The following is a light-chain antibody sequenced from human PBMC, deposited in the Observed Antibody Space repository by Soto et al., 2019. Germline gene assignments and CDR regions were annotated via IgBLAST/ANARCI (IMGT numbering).Light chain of an antibody. J-gene: IGKJ1*01. V-gene: IGKV3-20*01. CDR3: QQYYASSWT. CDR2: AAS. CDR1: QSISSTY. Sequence: EIVLTQSPGTLSLSPGERATLSCRASQSISSTYLAWYRQKPGQAPRLLIYAASSWATGIPDRFSGSGSGTDFTLTISRLEPEDFAVYYCQQYYASSWTFGQATRVEIK.